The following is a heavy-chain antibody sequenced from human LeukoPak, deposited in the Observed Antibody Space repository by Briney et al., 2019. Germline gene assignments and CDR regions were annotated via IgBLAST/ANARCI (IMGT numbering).Heavy chain of an antibody. Sequence: GGSLRLSCAASGFTFSSYSMNWVRQAPGKGLEWASSISSSSSYIYYADSVKGRFTISRANAKNSLYLQMNRLRAEDTAVYYCARDYAWANSWGIAAAGYAGDWFDPWGQGTLVTVSS. D-gene: IGHD6-13*01. CDR3: ARDYAWANSWGIAAAGYAGDWFDP. CDR2: ISSSSSYI. J-gene: IGHJ5*02. V-gene: IGHV3-21*01. CDR1: GFTFSSYS.